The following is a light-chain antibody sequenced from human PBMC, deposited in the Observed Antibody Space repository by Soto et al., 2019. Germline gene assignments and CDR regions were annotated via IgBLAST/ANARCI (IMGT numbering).Light chain of an antibody. Sequence: QSVLPHPPSASWSPGHSVSISCTGTSSDVGGYNYVSWYQQHPGKAPKLMIYEVNKRPSGVPDRFSGSKSGNTASLTVSGLQAEDEADYYCSSYAGSTNVFGTGTKVTVL. V-gene: IGLV2-8*01. CDR2: EVN. CDR1: SSDVGGYNY. CDR3: SSYAGSTNV. J-gene: IGLJ1*01.